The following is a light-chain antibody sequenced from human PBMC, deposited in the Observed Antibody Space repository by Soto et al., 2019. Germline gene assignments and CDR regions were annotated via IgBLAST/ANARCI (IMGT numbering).Light chain of an antibody. Sequence: QSVLTQPPSASGTPGQRVIISFSGTNNLVSWYQQHPGKAPKVVLYEGTKRPSGVSNRFSGSNSGSTASLTISGLQAEDEAHYFCCAYVGARSYVFGPGTKVTVL. CDR1: NNL. CDR3: CAYVGARSYV. J-gene: IGLJ1*01. CDR2: EGT. V-gene: IGLV2-23*01.